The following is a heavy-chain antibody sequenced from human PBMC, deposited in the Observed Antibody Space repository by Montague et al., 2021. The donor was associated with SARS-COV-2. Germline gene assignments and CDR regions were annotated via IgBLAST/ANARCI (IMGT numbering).Heavy chain of an antibody. D-gene: IGHD6-19*01. CDR2: TCYRSKWYY. J-gene: IGHJ4*02. Sequence: CAISGDSVSSNSAAWNWIRQSPSRGLEWLGRTCYRSKWYYEYAVXLKSRITINPDTSKNQFSLQVRSMTPEDTAVYYCALAVAGRGGYDYWGQGTLVTVSS. CDR3: ALAVAGRGGYDY. V-gene: IGHV6-1*01. CDR1: GDSVSSNSAA.